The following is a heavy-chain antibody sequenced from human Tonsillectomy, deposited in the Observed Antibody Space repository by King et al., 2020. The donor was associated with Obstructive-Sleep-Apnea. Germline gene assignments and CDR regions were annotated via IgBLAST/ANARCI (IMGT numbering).Heavy chain of an antibody. CDR3: ARDMRAYDSTSPAY. V-gene: IGHV1-2*02. CDR1: GYTFTGYY. Sequence: VQLVQSGAEVKKPGASVKVSCKASGYTFTGYYIHWVRQAPGQGLELMGWISPNSGAKTYAQNFQDRVTMTRDTSISPACMDLSRLRSDDTAIYYCARDMRAYDSTSPAYWGQGTLVTVSS. CDR2: ISPNSGAK. J-gene: IGHJ4*02. D-gene: IGHD3-10*01.